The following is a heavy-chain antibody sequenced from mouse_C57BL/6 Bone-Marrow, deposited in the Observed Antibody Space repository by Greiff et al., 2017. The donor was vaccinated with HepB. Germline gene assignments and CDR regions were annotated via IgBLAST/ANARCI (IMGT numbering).Heavy chain of an antibody. D-gene: IGHD1-1*01. V-gene: IGHV1-81*01. CDR2: IYPRSGNT. J-gene: IGHJ4*01. CDR3: APITTVVATEAMDY. CDR1: GYNFTSYG. Sequence: VKLVESGAELARPGASVKLSCKASGYNFTSYGISWVKQRTGQGLEWIGEIYPRSGNTYYNEKFKGKATLTADKSSSTAYMELRSLTSEDSAVYFCAPITTVVATEAMDYWGQGTSVTVSS.